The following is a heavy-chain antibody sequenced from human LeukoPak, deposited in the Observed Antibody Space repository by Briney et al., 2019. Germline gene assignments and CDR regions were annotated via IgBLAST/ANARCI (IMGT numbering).Heavy chain of an antibody. CDR3: ASEVGAPDWSFDL. Sequence: SETLSLTCTVAAGSIGRDYGSWVRQPPGKGREWIGYIYYIVSTNYNPSLKSRVTRSVDTSKNQFSLKLSSVTAEDTAVYYCASEVGAPDWSFDLWGRGTLVTVSS. D-gene: IGHD1-26*01. J-gene: IGHJ2*01. CDR1: AGSIGRDY. CDR2: IYYIVST. V-gene: IGHV4-59*01.